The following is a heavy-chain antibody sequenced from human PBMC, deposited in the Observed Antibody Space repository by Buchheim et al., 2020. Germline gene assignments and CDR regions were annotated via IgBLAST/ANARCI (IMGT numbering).Heavy chain of an antibody. V-gene: IGHV3-23*01. CDR1: GFTFSSSA. CDR2: ISGSGGNT. D-gene: IGHD1-7*01. Sequence: EVQLLESGGGLVQPGGSLRLSCAASGFTFSSSAMSWVRQAPGKGLEWVSGISGSGGNTYHADSVQGRFTISRDNSKNTLYLQMNSLRAEDTAVYYCAKIPVHYLSPSVTGTIRWFDPWGQGTL. CDR3: AKIPVHYLSPSVTGTIRWFDP. J-gene: IGHJ5*02.